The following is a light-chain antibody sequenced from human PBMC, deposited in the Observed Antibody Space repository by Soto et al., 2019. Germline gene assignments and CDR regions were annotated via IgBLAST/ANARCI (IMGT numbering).Light chain of an antibody. V-gene: IGKV1-5*03. CDR2: KAS. CDR1: QSISSW. CDR3: QQYTNYRWT. J-gene: IGKJ1*01. Sequence: DIQLTQSPSTLSASVGARVTITCRASQSISSWLAWYQEKPGKAPKLLIYKASSLESWVPSRFSGSGSGTEFTLTISNLQPDDFATYYCQQYTNYRWTFGQGTKVEIK.